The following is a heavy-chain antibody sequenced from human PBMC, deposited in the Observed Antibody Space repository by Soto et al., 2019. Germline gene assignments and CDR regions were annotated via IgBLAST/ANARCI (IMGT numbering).Heavy chain of an antibody. CDR2: IYSGGST. CDR1: GFTVSSNY. D-gene: IGHD3-3*01. J-gene: IGHJ6*02. CDR3: ARDGRYASWRGSATCSYYNGMDV. Sequence: PGGSLRLSCAAPGFTVSSNYMSWVRQAPGKGLEWVSVIYSGGSTYYADSVKGRFTISRDNSKNTLYLQMNSLRAEDTAVYYCARDGRYASWRGSATCSYYNGMDVWGQGTTVTVSS. V-gene: IGHV3-53*01.